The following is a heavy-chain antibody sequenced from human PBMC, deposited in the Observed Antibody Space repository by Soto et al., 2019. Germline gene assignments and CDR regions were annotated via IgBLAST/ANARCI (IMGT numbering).Heavy chain of an antibody. V-gene: IGHV1-2*02. Sequence: QVQLVQSGAEVKKPGASVKVSCKASGYTFTGYYMHWVRQAPGQGLEWMGWINPHSGGTNYAQKFQGRVTMPRDTSISTAYMELSRLRSDDTAVYYCARESRATRDWVYWGQGTLVTVSS. J-gene: IGHJ4*02. CDR3: ARESRATRDWVY. D-gene: IGHD5-12*01. CDR2: INPHSGGT. CDR1: GYTFTGYY.